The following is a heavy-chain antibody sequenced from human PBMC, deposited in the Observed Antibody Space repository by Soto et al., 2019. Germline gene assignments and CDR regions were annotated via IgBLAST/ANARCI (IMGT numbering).Heavy chain of an antibody. J-gene: IGHJ4*02. CDR2: ISYGGGTT. V-gene: IGHV3-23*01. CDR1: EFTFSNYA. CDR3: AKNPGYYYDSTGYHFDY. D-gene: IGHD3-22*01. Sequence: PGGSLRLSCAASEFTFSNYAMSWVRQAPGKGVEWVSAISYGGGTTYYADSVKGRFTISRDNSKNTLYLQMNSLRAEDTAVYYCAKNPGYYYDSTGYHFDYWGQGTLVTVS.